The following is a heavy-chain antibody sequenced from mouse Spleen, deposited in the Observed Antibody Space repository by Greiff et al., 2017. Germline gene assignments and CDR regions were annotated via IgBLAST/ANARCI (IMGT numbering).Heavy chain of an antibody. CDR1: GYTFTSYW. CDR2: IHPNSGST. Sequence: QVQLQQPGAELVKPGASVKLSCKASGYTFTSYWMHWVKQRPGQGLEWIGMIHPNSGSTNYNEKFKSKATLTVDKSSSTAYMQLSSLTSEDSAVYYCARNWEDGMRYFDVWGAGTTVTVSS. CDR3: ARNWEDGMRYFDV. V-gene: IGHV1-64*01. D-gene: IGHD4-1*01. J-gene: IGHJ1*01.